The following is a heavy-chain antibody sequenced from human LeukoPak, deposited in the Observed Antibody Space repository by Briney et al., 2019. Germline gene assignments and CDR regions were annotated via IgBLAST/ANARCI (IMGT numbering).Heavy chain of an antibody. D-gene: IGHD1-14*01. CDR3: ARQFTEWDS. Sequence: TGGSLRLSCAASGFTFSSYTMNWVRQVPGKGLEWVSSINSRSKYIYYADSVQGRFTISRDNAKNSLDLQMNSLRAEDTAVYYCARQFTEWDSWGQGTLVTVSS. CDR1: GFTFSSYT. J-gene: IGHJ4*02. CDR2: INSRSKYI. V-gene: IGHV3-21*06.